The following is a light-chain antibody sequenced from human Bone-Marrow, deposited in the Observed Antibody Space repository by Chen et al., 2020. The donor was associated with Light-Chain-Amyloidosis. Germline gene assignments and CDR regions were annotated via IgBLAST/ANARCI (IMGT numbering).Light chain of an antibody. CDR1: SGHSSYT. J-gene: IGLJ2*01. Sequence: QLVVTQSPSATASLGASVELTCTLSSGHSSYTNVWHQQQPEKGRRYLMMVKSDGTHTKGDGIPDRFSGSSSGAERHLFIASLQSEDEADYYCQTWGTGAPVVFGGGTKLTVL. CDR3: QTWGTGAPVV. V-gene: IGLV4-69*01. CDR2: VKSDGTH.